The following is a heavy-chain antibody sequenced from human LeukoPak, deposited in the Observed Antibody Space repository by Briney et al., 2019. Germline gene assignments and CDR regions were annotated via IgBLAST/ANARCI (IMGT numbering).Heavy chain of an antibody. J-gene: IGHJ4*02. Sequence: PSETLSLTCIVSGGSISSGSYYWGWIRQPPGKGLEWIGSIYYSGTIYYNPSLKSRVTISVDTSKNQFSLKLSSVTAADTAVYYCARHWAAVAGFDYWGQATLVTVSS. CDR2: IYYSGTI. CDR1: GGSISSGSYY. V-gene: IGHV4-39*01. D-gene: IGHD6-19*01. CDR3: ARHWAAVAGFDY.